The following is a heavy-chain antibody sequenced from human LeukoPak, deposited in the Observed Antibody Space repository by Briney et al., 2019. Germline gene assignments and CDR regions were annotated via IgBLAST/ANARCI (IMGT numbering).Heavy chain of an antibody. D-gene: IGHD1-1*01. CDR2: IIPMLGRS. V-gene: IGHV1-69*05. CDR1: GGSFSSYG. Sequence: SVKVSCKASGGSFSSYGISWVRQAPGQGLEWMGGIIPMLGRSNYAQKFQGRVTISTDESTSTAYMEMSSLRSEDTAVYYCAREDHTTNNWFDPWGQGTLVTVSS. CDR3: AREDHTTNNWFDP. J-gene: IGHJ5*02.